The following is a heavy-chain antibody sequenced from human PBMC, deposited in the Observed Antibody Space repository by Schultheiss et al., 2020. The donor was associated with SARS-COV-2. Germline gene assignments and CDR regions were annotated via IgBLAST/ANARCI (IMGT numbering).Heavy chain of an antibody. CDR2: ITSSSSYI. CDR3: ARVGGYWYFDL. D-gene: IGHD1-26*01. J-gene: IGHJ2*01. Sequence: GGSLRLSCAASGFTFSSYWMHWVRQAPGKGLVWVSSITSSSSYIYYADSVKGRFTISRDNAKNSLYLQMNSLRAEDTAVYYCARVGGYWYFDLWGRGTLVTVSS. V-gene: IGHV3-21*06. CDR1: GFTFSSYW.